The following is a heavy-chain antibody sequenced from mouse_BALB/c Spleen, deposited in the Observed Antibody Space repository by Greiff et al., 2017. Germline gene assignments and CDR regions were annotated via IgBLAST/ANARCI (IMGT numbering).Heavy chain of an antibody. V-gene: IGHV5-9-3*01. D-gene: IGHD2-3*01. Sequence: EVQRVESGGGLVKPGGSLKLSCAASGFTFSSYAMSWVRQTPEKRLEWVATISSGGSYTYYPDSVKGRFTISRDNAKNTLYLQMSSLRSEDTAMYYCARLDGYLDYWGQGTTLTVSS. CDR1: GFTFSSYA. CDR3: ARLDGYLDY. J-gene: IGHJ2*01. CDR2: ISSGGSYT.